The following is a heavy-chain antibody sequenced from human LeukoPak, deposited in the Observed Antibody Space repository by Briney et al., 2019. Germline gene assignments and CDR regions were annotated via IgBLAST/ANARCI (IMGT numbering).Heavy chain of an antibody. CDR3: ARERWLQRMGFDY. D-gene: IGHD5-24*01. CDR1: GGSISSGGYY. CDR2: IYYSGST. Sequence: SETLSLTCTVSGGSISSGGYYRSWIRQHPGKGLEWIGYIYYSGSTYYNPSLKSRVTISVDTSENQFSLKLSSVTAADTAVYYCARERWLQRMGFDYWGQGTLVTVSS. V-gene: IGHV4-31*03. J-gene: IGHJ4*02.